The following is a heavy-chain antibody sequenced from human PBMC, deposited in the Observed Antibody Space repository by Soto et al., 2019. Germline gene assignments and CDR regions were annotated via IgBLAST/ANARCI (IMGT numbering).Heavy chain of an antibody. CDR1: GGSISSSSYY. D-gene: IGHD2-2*02. CDR3: ARQGVVVVPAAILGAFDY. CDR2: IYYSGST. J-gene: IGHJ4*02. Sequence: SETLSLTCTVSGGSISSSSYYWGWIRQPPGKGLEWIGSIYYSGSTYYNPSLKSRVTISVDTSKNQFSLKLSSVTAADTAVYYCARQGVVVVPAAILGAFDYWGQGTLVTVSS. V-gene: IGHV4-39*01.